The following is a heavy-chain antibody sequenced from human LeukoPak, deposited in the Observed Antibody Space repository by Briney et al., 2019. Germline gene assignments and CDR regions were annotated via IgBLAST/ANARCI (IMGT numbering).Heavy chain of an antibody. J-gene: IGHJ3*02. Sequence: SETLSHTCTVSGGSISSGSYYWSWIRQPAGKGLEWIGRIYTSGSTNYNPSLKSRVTISVDTSKNQFSLKLSSVTAADTAVYYCARGELTGAFDIWGQGTMVTVSS. CDR1: GGSISSGSYY. CDR3: ARGELTGAFDI. CDR2: IYTSGST. V-gene: IGHV4-61*02. D-gene: IGHD1-26*01.